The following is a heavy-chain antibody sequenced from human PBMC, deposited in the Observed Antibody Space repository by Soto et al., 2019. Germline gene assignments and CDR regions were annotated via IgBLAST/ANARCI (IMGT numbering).Heavy chain of an antibody. CDR1: GYSFSNYW. Sequence: GESLKISCKASGYSFSNYWIGWVRQMPGKGLEWMTPISPGDSDTRYNPSFQGQVTISADKSITTAYLQWSSLKASDTAIYYCARRNTWGRDFDFWGQGTLVTVSS. J-gene: IGHJ4*02. CDR2: ISPGDSDT. CDR3: ARRNTWGRDFDF. D-gene: IGHD3-16*01. V-gene: IGHV5-51*01.